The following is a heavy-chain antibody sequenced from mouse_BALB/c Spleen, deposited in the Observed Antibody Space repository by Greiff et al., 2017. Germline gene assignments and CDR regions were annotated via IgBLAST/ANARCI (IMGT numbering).Heavy chain of an antibody. Sequence: EVKVVESGGGLVKPGGSLKLSCAASGFTFSDYYMYWVRQTPEKRLEWVATISDGGSYTYYPDSVKGRFTISRDNAKNNLYLQMSSLKSEDTAMYYCARGTGGWAVDYWGQGTSVTVSS. CDR3: ARGTGGWAVDY. D-gene: IGHD2-14*01. CDR1: GFTFSDYY. V-gene: IGHV5-4*02. CDR2: ISDGGSYT. J-gene: IGHJ4*01.